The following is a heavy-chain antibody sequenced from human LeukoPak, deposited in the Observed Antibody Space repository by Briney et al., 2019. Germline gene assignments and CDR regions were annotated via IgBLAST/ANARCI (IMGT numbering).Heavy chain of an antibody. CDR2: IHPSGSN. Sequence: SETLSLTCTVSGDSISRYYWSWMRQPAGKGLEWIGRIHPSGSNNYNPSLKSRVTLSVDKPKNQFFFELKPVTAPDQAVYYFARGPPPDFHFWRRGTLVTVSS. V-gene: IGHV4-4*07. J-gene: IGHJ4*02. CDR1: GDSISRYY. CDR3: ARGPPPDFHF.